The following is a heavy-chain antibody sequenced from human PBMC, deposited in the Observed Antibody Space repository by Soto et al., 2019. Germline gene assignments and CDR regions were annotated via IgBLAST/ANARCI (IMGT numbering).Heavy chain of an antibody. Sequence: PGGSLRLSCASSGFTFSSYAMSWVRQAPGKGLEWVSAISGSGGSTYYADSVKGRFTISRDNSKNTLYLQMNSLRAEDTAVYYCAKVAYYYDSSGYYPFPYFDYWGQGT. V-gene: IGHV3-23*01. CDR3: AKVAYYYDSSGYYPFPYFDY. CDR1: GFTFSSYA. D-gene: IGHD3-22*01. CDR2: ISGSGGST. J-gene: IGHJ4*02.